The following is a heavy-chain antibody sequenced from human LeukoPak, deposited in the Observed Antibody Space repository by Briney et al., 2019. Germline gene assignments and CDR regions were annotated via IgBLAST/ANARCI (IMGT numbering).Heavy chain of an antibody. CDR3: ARGHDSYSA. Sequence: ASVKVSCKASGYTFTSYGISWVRQAPGQGFEWMGGILPTFGRANYAQRFRGRVTISADESTSTVYMDLSSLRSEDTAMYYCARGHDSYSAWGQGTLVTVSS. J-gene: IGHJ5*02. D-gene: IGHD2-21*01. CDR2: ILPTFGRA. V-gene: IGHV1-69*13. CDR1: GYTFTSYG.